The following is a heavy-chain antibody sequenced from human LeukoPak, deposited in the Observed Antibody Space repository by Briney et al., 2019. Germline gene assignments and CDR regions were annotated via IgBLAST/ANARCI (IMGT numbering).Heavy chain of an antibody. CDR1: GFTVSSNY. CDR2: IYSGGST. J-gene: IGHJ6*02. V-gene: IGHV3-66*01. Sequence: TGGSLRLSCVASGFTVSSNYKSWVRQAPGKGLEWVSVIYSGGSTYYADSVKGRFTISRDNSKNTLYLQMNSLRAEDTAVYYCARDLTGTTYYYGMDVWGQGTTVTVSS. CDR3: ARDLTGTTYYYGMDV. D-gene: IGHD1-20*01.